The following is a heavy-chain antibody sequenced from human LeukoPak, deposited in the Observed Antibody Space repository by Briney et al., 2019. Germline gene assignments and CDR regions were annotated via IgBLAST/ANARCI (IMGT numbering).Heavy chain of an antibody. Sequence: PGGSLRLSCAASGFTFSSYAMSWVRQAPGKGLEWVSAISGSGGSTYYADSVKGRFTISRDNSKNTLYLQMNSLRAEDTAVYYCAKAKGYSYGPPVDYWGQGTLLTVSS. J-gene: IGHJ4*02. CDR2: ISGSGGST. CDR1: GFTFSSYA. V-gene: IGHV3-23*01. CDR3: AKAKGYSYGPPVDY. D-gene: IGHD5-18*01.